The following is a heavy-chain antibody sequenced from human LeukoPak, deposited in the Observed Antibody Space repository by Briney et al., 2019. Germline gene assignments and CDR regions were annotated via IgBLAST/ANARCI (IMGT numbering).Heavy chain of an antibody. CDR2: ISWNSGSI. CDR1: GFTFDDYA. Sequence: PGGSLRLSCAASGFTFDDYAMHWVRQAPGKGLEWVSGISWNSGSINYADSVKGRFTISRDNAKNALFLQMNSLRAEDTALYYCARDTGIAVAGTLDYWGQGTLVTVSS. J-gene: IGHJ4*02. V-gene: IGHV3-9*01. D-gene: IGHD6-19*01. CDR3: ARDTGIAVAGTLDY.